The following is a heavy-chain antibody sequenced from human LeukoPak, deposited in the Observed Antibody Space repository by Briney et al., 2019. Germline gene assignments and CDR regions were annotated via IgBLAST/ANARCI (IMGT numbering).Heavy chain of an antibody. CDR3: TTAYDYGDY. CDR2: MKSKTDGGTT. Sequence: PGGSLRLSCAASGFTFSNAWMSWVRQSPGKGLECVGRMKSKTDGGTTDYAAPVEGRFTISRDDSKNTLSVQMNCLKTEDAAVYYCTTAYDYGDYWGQGTLVSVCS. CDR1: GFTFSNAW. D-gene: IGHD2-2*01. V-gene: IGHV3-15*01. J-gene: IGHJ4*02.